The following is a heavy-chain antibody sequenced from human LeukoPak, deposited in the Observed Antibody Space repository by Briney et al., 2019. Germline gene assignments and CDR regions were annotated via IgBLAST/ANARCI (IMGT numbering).Heavy chain of an antibody. CDR1: GYTFTSYD. V-gene: IGHV1-8*01. CDR2: MNPNSGNT. CDR3: ARGSIGYCSSTSCYGFDP. J-gene: IGHJ5*02. Sequence: ASVKVSCKAPGYTFTSYDINWVRQATGQGLEWMGWMNPNSGNTGYAQKFQGRVTMTRNTSISTAYMELSSLRSEDTAVYYCARGSIGYCSSTSCYGFDPWGQGTLVTVSS. D-gene: IGHD2-2*01.